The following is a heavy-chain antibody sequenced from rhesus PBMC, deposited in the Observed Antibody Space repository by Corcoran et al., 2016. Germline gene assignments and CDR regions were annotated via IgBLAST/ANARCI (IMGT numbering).Heavy chain of an antibody. D-gene: IGHD6-13*01. Sequence: QVQLQESGPGLVKPSETLSLTCAVSGVSISRGYYYWSWIRQPPGKGLGWIGYITYSGSTNYNPSLKSRVTISRDTSKNQFSLKLTSVTAADTAVYYCARRAAGYDYWGQGVLVTVSS. J-gene: IGHJ4*01. CDR1: GVSISRGYYY. CDR3: ARRAAGYDY. CDR2: ITYSGST. V-gene: IGHV4-122*02.